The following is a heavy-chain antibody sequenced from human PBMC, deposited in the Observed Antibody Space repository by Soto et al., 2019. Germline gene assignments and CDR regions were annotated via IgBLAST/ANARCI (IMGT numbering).Heavy chain of an antibody. J-gene: IGHJ4*02. CDR2: IIPILGIA. Sequence: QVQLVQSGAEVKKPGSSVKVSCKASGGTFSSYTISWVRQAPVQGLEWMGRIIPILGIANYAQKFQGRVTITADKSTSTAYMELSSLRSEDTAVYYCARDQAYSSGWYADYWGQGTLVTVSS. D-gene: IGHD6-19*01. CDR3: ARDQAYSSGWYADY. CDR1: GGTFSSYT. V-gene: IGHV1-69*08.